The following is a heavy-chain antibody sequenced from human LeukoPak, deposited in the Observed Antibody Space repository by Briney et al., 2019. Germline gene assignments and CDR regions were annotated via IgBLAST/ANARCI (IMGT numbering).Heavy chain of an antibody. CDR2: INHSGST. V-gene: IGHV4-34*01. D-gene: IGHD6-19*01. CDR1: GGSFSGYY. CDR3: ARDAASAARLVDH. Sequence: PSETLSLTCAVYGGSFSGYYWSWIRQPPGKGLEWIGEINHSGSTNYNPSLKSRVTISVDTSKNQFSLKLSSVTAADTAVYYCARDAASAARLVDHWGQGTLVTVSS. J-gene: IGHJ4*02.